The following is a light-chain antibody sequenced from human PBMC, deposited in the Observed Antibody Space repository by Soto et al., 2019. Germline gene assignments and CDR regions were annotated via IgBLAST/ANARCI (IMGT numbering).Light chain of an antibody. CDR1: QSISNNY. V-gene: IGKV3-20*01. CDR3: QQYGSSPRT. CDR2: GAS. J-gene: IGKJ1*01. Sequence: EVVLTQSPGTLSLSLGERAALSCSASQSISNNYLAWYQQKPGKGPRLLIQGASVRATGIPDRCSGSGSGTDCKLTISRLENEDFAVDECQQYGSSPRTFGQGTKVDIK.